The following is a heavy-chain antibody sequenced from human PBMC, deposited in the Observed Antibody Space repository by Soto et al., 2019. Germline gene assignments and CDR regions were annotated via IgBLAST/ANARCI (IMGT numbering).Heavy chain of an antibody. Sequence: QVQLQESGPRLVKPSETLSLTCTVSGGSMSSYYWTWIRQPAGKGLEWIGRIYTSRGTNYSPSLKSRVTITIDTSKNQFSLKLSSVSAADTAMYYCARGAAAGVDYGMDVWGRGTTVTVSS. V-gene: IGHV4-4*07. D-gene: IGHD6-13*01. CDR1: GGSMSSYY. CDR3: ARGAAAGVDYGMDV. CDR2: IYTSRGT. J-gene: IGHJ6*02.